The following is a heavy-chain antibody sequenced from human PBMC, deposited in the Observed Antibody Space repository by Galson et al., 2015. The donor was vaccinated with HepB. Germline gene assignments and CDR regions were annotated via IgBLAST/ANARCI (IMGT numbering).Heavy chain of an antibody. J-gene: IGHJ4*02. CDR1: GFTVSSNY. CDR3: ARGIGVYCGGDCYGRLPYYFDY. D-gene: IGHD2-21*02. Sequence: SLRLSCAASGFTVSSNYMSWVRQAPGKGLEWVSVIYSGGSTYYADSVKGRFTISRHNSKNTLYLQMNSLRAEDTAVYYCARGIGVYCGGDCYGRLPYYFDYWGQGTLVTVSS. V-gene: IGHV3-53*04. CDR2: IYSGGST.